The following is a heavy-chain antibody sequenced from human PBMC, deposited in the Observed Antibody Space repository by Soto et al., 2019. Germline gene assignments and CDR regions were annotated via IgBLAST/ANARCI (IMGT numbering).Heavy chain of an antibody. V-gene: IGHV3-23*01. CDR1: GFNFSNYG. CDR3: AKKSGVGATWYFDY. D-gene: IGHD1-26*01. CDR2: LPEIGTNT. J-gene: IGHJ4*02. Sequence: ELQLLESWGGLVQPGGSLRLSCAAAGFNFSNYGMSWVRQAPGKELEWVSALPEIGTNTYYADSVKGRSTIFRDKSKHTLVLQINNLRAGDTAVYYCAKKSGVGATWYFDYWGQGTLDTVYS.